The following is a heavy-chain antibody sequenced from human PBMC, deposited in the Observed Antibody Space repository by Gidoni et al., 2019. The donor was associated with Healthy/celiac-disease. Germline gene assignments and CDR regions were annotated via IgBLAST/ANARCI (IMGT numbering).Heavy chain of an antibody. CDR2: IYYSGST. CDR3: ARDLEGGLRLYYFDY. CDR1: GGSISISSYY. V-gene: IGHV4-39*07. Sequence: QLQLQESGPGLVKPSETLSLTRTVPGGSISISSYYWGWIRQPPGKGLEWIGSIYYSGSTYYNPSLKSRVTISVDTSKNQFSLKLSSVTAADTAVYYCARDLEGGLRLYYFDYWGQGTLVTVSS. J-gene: IGHJ4*02. D-gene: IGHD5-12*01.